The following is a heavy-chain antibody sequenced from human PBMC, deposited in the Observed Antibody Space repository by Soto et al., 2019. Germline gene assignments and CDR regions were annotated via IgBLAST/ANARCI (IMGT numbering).Heavy chain of an antibody. V-gene: IGHV3-30-3*01. CDR3: AREGEGFGEVTLGY. CDR1: GFTFSSYA. D-gene: IGHD3-10*01. CDR2: ISYDGSNK. J-gene: IGHJ4*02. Sequence: GGSLRLSCAASGFTFSSYAMHWVRQAPGKGLEWVAVISYDGSNKYYADSVKGRFTISRDNSKNTLYLQMNSLRAEDTAVYYCAREGEGFGEVTLGYWGQGTLVTVSS.